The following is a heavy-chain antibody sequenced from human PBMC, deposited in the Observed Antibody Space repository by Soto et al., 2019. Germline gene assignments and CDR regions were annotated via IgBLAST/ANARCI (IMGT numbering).Heavy chain of an antibody. Sequence: QLQLQESGPGLVKPSETLSLTCTVSGGSISSSSYYWGWIRQPPGKGLEWIGSIYYSGSTYYNPSLNSRVTVSGDKSKNQFSLKLSSVTAADTAVYYCARTYYDYIWGSFSLNWFDPWGQGTLVIVSS. CDR2: IYYSGST. V-gene: IGHV4-39*01. CDR1: GGSISSSSYY. J-gene: IGHJ5*02. CDR3: ARTYYDYIWGSFSLNWFDP. D-gene: IGHD3-16*01.